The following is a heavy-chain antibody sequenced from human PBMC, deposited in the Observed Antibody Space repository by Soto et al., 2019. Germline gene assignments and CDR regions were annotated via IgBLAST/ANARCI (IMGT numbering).Heavy chain of an antibody. J-gene: IGHJ4*02. CDR2: MSYAGTYK. CDR3: AKEMYPRTVLDSSSPWGDY. Sequence: QVQLVASGGGVVQPGRSLRLSCAVSGFTFSDYGMHWVRQAPGKGLEWVAVMSYAGTYKYYADSVKGRFTISRDLSGNTLFLQMNSLRLEDTAAYFCAKEMYPRTVLDSSSPWGDYWGQGTLVTVSS. CDR1: GFTFSDYG. D-gene: IGHD6-6*01. V-gene: IGHV3-30*18.